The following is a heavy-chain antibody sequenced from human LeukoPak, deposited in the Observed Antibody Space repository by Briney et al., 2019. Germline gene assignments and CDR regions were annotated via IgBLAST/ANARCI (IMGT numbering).Heavy chain of an antibody. J-gene: IGHJ4*02. V-gene: IGHV3-9*01. CDR3: TRVTSWRTGFDY. CDR2: ITWNSDDM. Sequence: SLRLSCAASGFSFEAYGMYWVRRAPGKGLEWVSGITWNSDDMAYADSVKGRFTISRDNAKNCLYLQMNSLTVEDTALYYCTRVTSWRTGFDYWGQGTLVTVSS. CDR1: GFSFEAYG. D-gene: IGHD1-1*01.